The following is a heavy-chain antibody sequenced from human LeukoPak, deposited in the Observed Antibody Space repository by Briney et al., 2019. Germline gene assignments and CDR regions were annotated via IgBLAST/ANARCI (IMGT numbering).Heavy chain of an antibody. CDR1: GFTFSSYA. V-gene: IGHV3-23*01. Sequence: GGSLRRSCAASGFTFSSYAMSWVRQAPGKGLEWVSAISGSGGSTYYADSVKGRFTISRDNSKNTLYLQMNSLRAEDTAVYFCAKTMYYYDSTGYYYFQHWGQGTLVTVSS. CDR2: ISGSGGST. D-gene: IGHD3-22*01. J-gene: IGHJ1*01. CDR3: AKTMYYYDSTGYYYFQH.